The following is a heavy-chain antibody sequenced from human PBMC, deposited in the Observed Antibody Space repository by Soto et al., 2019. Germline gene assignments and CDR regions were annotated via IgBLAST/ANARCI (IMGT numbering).Heavy chain of an antibody. J-gene: IGHJ5*02. CDR1: GFTFSSYS. Sequence: GGSLRLSCAASGFTFSSYSMNWVRQAPGKGLEWVSSISSSSSYIYYADSVKGRFTISRDNAKNSLYLQMNSLRAEDTAVYYCARHADLYSSGWYGYSWFDPWGQGTLVTVSS. D-gene: IGHD6-19*01. CDR2: ISSSSSYI. V-gene: IGHV3-21*01. CDR3: ARHADLYSSGWYGYSWFDP.